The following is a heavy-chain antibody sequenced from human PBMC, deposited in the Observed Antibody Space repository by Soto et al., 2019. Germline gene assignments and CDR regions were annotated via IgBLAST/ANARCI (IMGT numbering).Heavy chain of an antibody. Sequence: VLLLESGGGLVQPGGSLRLSCAASGFTFSNYAMSWVRQAPGKGLEWVSGISGSGGGTDYADSVKGRFTISRDNSKNTLYLQMNGLRADDTAVYYCAKVGTYDFWSGYDSAFDIWGQGTMVTVSS. CDR2: ISGSGGGT. J-gene: IGHJ3*02. CDR1: GFTFSNYA. CDR3: AKVGTYDFWSGYDSAFDI. D-gene: IGHD3-3*01. V-gene: IGHV3-23*01.